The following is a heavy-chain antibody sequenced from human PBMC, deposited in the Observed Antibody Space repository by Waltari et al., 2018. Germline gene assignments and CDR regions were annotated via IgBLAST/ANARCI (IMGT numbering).Heavy chain of an antibody. CDR2: IIPIFGTP. J-gene: IGHJ3*01. CDR1: GGNFGSYS. Sequence: QVHLVQSGAEVKKPGSSMKVSCKASGGNFGSYSIAWFRQAAGQGLEWLGGIIPIFGTPQYAQNFQGRLTPTADASTTTAYLELSGLRSEDTAIYYCARRNLGFAFDVWGQGTLVIVSS. D-gene: IGHD1-1*01. V-gene: IGHV1-69*12. CDR3: ARRNLGFAFDV.